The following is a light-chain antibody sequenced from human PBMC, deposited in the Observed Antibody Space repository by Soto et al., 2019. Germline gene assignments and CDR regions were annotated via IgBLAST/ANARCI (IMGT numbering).Light chain of an antibody. CDR3: CSYAGINTFEV. Sequence: QSVLTQPASVSGSPGQSITISCTGTSNDVGSYDLVSWYQQRPGKAPKLMIYEVTKRPSGVSNRFSGSKSGNTASLTISGLQAEDEADYYCCSYAGINTFEVFGSGTKLTVL. CDR2: EVT. J-gene: IGLJ1*01. V-gene: IGLV2-23*02. CDR1: SNDVGSYDL.